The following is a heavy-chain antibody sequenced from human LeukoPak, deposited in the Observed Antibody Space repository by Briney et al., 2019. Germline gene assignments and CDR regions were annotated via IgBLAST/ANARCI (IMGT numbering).Heavy chain of an antibody. V-gene: IGHV4-59*01. CDR3: AKTGSLFGRFLDH. D-gene: IGHD3-10*02. Sequence: SETLSLTCSVFADSMNNYYWTWIRQPPGKGLEWVGNMHPGGTTKFHPSLEGRVTMSIDTSNKQFSLRLRSVAAADTATYYCAKTGSLFGRFLDHWGPGALVIVSS. J-gene: IGHJ4*02. CDR2: MHPGGTT. CDR1: ADSMNNYY.